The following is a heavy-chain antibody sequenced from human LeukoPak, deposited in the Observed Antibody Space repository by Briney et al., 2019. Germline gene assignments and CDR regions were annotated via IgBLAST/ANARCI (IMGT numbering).Heavy chain of an antibody. CDR1: GFTFCYYS. D-gene: IGHD6-13*01. V-gene: IGHV3-21*01. J-gene: IGHJ6*03. CDR2: ISSSSSLI. CDR3: AKVDRGDYSSSPVPYYNYYMNV. Sequence: PGGSLRLSCAASGFTFCYYSMNWVRQAPGRGLEWVSCISSSSSLIFYSDSVRGRFTIPRDNAKNLLYLHMNSLRVEDTAVYYCAKVDRGDYSSSPVPYYNYYMNVWGKGTTVTVSS.